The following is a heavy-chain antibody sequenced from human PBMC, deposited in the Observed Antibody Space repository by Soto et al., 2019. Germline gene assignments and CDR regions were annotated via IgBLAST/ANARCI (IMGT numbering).Heavy chain of an antibody. CDR3: ARDSLRGWGYYYYGMDV. CDR2: IYYSGST. J-gene: IGHJ6*02. Sequence: SETLSLTCTVSGGSISSYYWSWIRQPPGKGLEWIGYIYYSGSTNYNPSLKSRVTISVDTSKNQFSLKLSSVTAADTAVYYCARDSLRGWGYYYYGMDVWGQGTTVTVSS. V-gene: IGHV4-59*12. D-gene: IGHD3-16*01. CDR1: GGSISSYY.